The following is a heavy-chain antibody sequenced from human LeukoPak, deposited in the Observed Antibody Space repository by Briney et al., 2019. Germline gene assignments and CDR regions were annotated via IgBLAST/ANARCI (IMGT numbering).Heavy chain of an antibody. CDR1: GGTFSSYA. D-gene: IGHD3-22*01. J-gene: IGHJ6*02. V-gene: IGHV1-18*01. CDR2: INAYNGNT. CDR3: ARYYYDSSGYYYNLYYGLDV. Sequence: ASVTVSCKASGGTFSSYAISWVRQAPGQGLDWMGWINAYNGNTDYAQKLQGRVTMTTDTSTSTAYMELRSLRSDDTAVYYCARYYYDSSGYYYNLYYGLDVWGQGTTVTVSS.